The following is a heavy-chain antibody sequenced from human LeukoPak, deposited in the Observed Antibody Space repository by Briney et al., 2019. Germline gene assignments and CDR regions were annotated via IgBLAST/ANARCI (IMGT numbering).Heavy chain of an antibody. D-gene: IGHD5-18*01. J-gene: IGHJ4*02. CDR3: AGLTWIQPDY. CDR1: GGSISSSSYY. Sequence: SETLSLTCTVSGGSISSSSYYWGWIRQPPGKGLEWIGSIYYSGSTYYNPSLKSRVTISVDTSKNQFSLKLCTVTAADTAVYYCAGLTWIQPDYWGQGTLVTVSS. CDR2: IYYSGST. V-gene: IGHV4-39*01.